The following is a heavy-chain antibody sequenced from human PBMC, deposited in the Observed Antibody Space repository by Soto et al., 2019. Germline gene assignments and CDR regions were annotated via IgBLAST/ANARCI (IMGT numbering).Heavy chain of an antibody. CDR3: AKDYYYFFSIGYYLEYFHH. CDR1: GFTFSSYA. D-gene: IGHD3-22*01. CDR2: ISGSGGTT. J-gene: IGHJ1*01. Sequence: GGSLRLYCGTSGFTFSSYAMTWVRQAPGKGLEWVSIISGSGGTTYYADSVKGRFTISRDNSKNTLYLQMNSLRADDTAVYYCAKDYYYFFSIGYYLEYFHHSCPGPLVTVSS. V-gene: IGHV3-23*01.